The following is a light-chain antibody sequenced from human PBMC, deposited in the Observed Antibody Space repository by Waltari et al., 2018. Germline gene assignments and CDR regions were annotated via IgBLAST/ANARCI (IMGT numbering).Light chain of an antibody. CDR1: QSVSRT. Sequence: EIVLTLSPGTTSLAQGAIVTLSCRASQSVSRTLAWYQQKPGQDPSLLIYAASTRATGIPDRFSGSGSGTDFSLTISRLEPEDFAVYYCQHYVRLPATFGQGTKVEIK. CDR2: AAS. CDR3: QHYVRLPAT. V-gene: IGKV3-20*01. J-gene: IGKJ1*01.